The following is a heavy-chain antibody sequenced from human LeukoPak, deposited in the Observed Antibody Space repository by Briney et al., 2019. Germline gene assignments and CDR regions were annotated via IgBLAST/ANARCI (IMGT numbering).Heavy chain of an antibody. D-gene: IGHD1-26*01. CDR1: GYTFTSYG. Sequence: ASVKVSCKASGYTFTSYGISWVRQATGQGLEWMGWISAYNGNTNYAQKFQGRVTITADKSTSTAYMELSSLRSEDTAVYYCASIVGATSSFDYWGQGTLVAVSS. J-gene: IGHJ4*02. CDR2: ISAYNGNT. CDR3: ASIVGATSSFDY. V-gene: IGHV1-18*01.